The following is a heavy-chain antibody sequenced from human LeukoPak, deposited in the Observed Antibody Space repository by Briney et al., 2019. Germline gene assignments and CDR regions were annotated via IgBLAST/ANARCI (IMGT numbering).Heavy chain of an antibody. D-gene: IGHD3-22*01. CDR3: ARWGYFDSSGYFVVEY. Sequence: SQTLSLTCTVSGGSISSGGYYWSWIRQHPGKGLEWIGYIYYSGSTYYNPSLKSRVTISVDTSKNQFSLKLSSVTAADTAVYYCARWGYFDSSGYFVVEYRGQGTLVTVSS. CDR1: GGSISSGGYY. CDR2: IYYSGST. J-gene: IGHJ4*02. V-gene: IGHV4-31*03.